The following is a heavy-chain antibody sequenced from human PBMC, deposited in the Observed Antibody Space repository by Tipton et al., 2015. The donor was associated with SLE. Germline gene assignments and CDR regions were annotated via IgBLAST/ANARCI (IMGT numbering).Heavy chain of an antibody. CDR2: IYYSGSS. D-gene: IGHD4-17*01. Sequence: TLSLTCTVSGGSIISDGYYWSWIRQHPGKGLEWIGYIYYSGSSYYNPSLKSRITISLDTSKNHFSLQLTSVTAADTAVYYCARDHGDYVGAFSIWGQGTIITVSS. CDR3: ARDHGDYVGAFSI. CDR1: GGSIISDGYY. J-gene: IGHJ3*02. V-gene: IGHV4-31*03.